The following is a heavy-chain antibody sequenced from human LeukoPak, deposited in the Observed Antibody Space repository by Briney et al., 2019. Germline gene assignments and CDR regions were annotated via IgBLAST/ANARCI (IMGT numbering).Heavy chain of an antibody. D-gene: IGHD2-2*01. CDR1: GYTFTGYY. CDR2: INPNSGGT. CDR3: ARGAIVVVVPAAHKNWFGP. V-gene: IGHV1-2*02. Sequence: GASVKVSCKASGYTFTGYYMHWVRQAPGQGLEWMGWINPNSGGTNYAQKFQGRVTMTRDTSISTAYMELSRLRSDDTAVYYCARGAIVVVVPAAHKNWFGPWGQGTLVTVSS. J-gene: IGHJ5*02.